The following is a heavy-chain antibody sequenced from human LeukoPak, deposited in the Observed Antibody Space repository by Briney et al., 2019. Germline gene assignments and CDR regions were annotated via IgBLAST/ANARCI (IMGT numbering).Heavy chain of an antibody. D-gene: IGHD1-26*01. J-gene: IGHJ4*02. Sequence: PGGSLRLSCAASGFTFSSYWMSWVRQAPGKGLEWVSVLYASGITKYADSVKGRFTISRDTSDNTLNLQMNGLGAEDSAVYYCAAKGNGYTGIYVFAHWGQGTLVTVSA. CDR3: AAKGNGYTGIYVFAH. CDR2: LYASGIT. V-gene: IGHV3-66*01. CDR1: GFTFSSYW.